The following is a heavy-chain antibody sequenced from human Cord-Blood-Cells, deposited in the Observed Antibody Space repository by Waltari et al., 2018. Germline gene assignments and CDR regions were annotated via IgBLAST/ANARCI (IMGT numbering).Heavy chain of an antibody. CDR3: ARISVDIVATNDY. V-gene: IGHV4-34*01. D-gene: IGHD5-12*01. J-gene: IGHJ4*02. Sequence: QVQLQQWGAGLLKPSETLSLTSAVYGGSFSGYYWSWIRQPPGKGLEWIGEINHSGSTNYNPSLKSRVTISVDTSKNQFSLKLSSVTAADAAVYYCARISVDIVATNDYWGQGTLVTVSS. CDR2: INHSGST. CDR1: GGSFSGYY.